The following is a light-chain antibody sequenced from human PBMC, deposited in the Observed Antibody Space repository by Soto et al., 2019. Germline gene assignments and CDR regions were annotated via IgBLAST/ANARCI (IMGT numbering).Light chain of an antibody. V-gene: IGLV1-51*01. Sequence: QSVLTQPPSVSAAPGQKVTISCSGISSNIGNNYVSWYQQLPGTAPKLLIYDNNRRPSGIPDRFSGSKSGTSATLGITGLQTGDEADYYCGTWDSSLSGVVFGGGTQLTVL. CDR3: GTWDSSLSGVV. CDR1: SSNIGNNY. CDR2: DNN. J-gene: IGLJ2*01.